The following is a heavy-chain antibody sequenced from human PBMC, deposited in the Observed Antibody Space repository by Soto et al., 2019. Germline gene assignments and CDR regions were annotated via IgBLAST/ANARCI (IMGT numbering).Heavy chain of an antibody. V-gene: IGHV3-23*01. CDR3: AKLPHGSSGSYMWYFDY. J-gene: IGHJ4*02. Sequence: WGSLRISCASSGFNFSIYAMSWVRQAPGKGLEWVSAISGSGGSTYYADSVKGRFTISRDNSKNTLYLQMKSLRAEDTAVYYCAKLPHGSSGSYMWYFDYWGQGTMVTVSS. CDR1: GFNFSIYA. CDR2: ISGSGGST. D-gene: IGHD3-22*01.